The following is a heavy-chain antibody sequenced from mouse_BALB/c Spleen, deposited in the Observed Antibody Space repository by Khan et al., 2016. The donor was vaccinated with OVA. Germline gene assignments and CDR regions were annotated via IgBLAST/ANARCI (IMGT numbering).Heavy chain of an antibody. J-gene: IGHJ1*01. Sequence: QVQLKESGPELVKPGASVKMSCKASGYTFTDYGINWVKQSTGQGLEWIGEIYPGSGRTNYNEKFKGKATLTADKSSNTAYMQLSSLTSEDSAVYFCARPSYYEDSSTCWFFADWGAGTTVTVSS. CDR3: ARPSYYEDSSTCWFFAD. V-gene: IGHV1-77*01. CDR1: GYTFTDYG. CDR2: IYPGSGRT. D-gene: IGHD1-1*01.